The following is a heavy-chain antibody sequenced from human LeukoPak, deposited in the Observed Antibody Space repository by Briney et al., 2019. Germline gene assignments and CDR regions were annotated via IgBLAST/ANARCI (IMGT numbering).Heavy chain of an antibody. CDR3: ARVGSSWYAHAFDI. J-gene: IGHJ3*02. CDR2: ISAYNGNT. V-gene: IGHV1-18*04. CDR1: GYPLIDRY. Sequence: ASVKVSCKASGYPLIDRYIHWVRQAPGQGLEWMGWISAYNGNTNYAQKLQSRVTMTTDTATSTAYMELRSLRSDDTAVYYCARVGSSWYAHAFDIWGQGTMVTVSS. D-gene: IGHD6-13*01.